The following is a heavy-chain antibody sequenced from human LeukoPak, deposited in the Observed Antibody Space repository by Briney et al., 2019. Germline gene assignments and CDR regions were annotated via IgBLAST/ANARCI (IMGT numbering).Heavy chain of an antibody. CDR1: GGSISETYY. Sequence: PSETLSLTCTVSGGSISETYYCAWIRQAPGKALEWIGSMFYAGGTYYNPSLKSRVTISVAASTNQFSLKLKSVTAADTAVYFCAPNRTMALRRGTGGGFDPWGQG. J-gene: IGHJ5*02. CDR2: MFYAGGT. D-gene: IGHD1-14*01. V-gene: IGHV4-39*01. CDR3: APNRTMALRRGTGGGFDP.